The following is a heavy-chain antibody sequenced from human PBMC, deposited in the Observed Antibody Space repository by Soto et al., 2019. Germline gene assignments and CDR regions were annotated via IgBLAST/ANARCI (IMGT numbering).Heavy chain of an antibody. J-gene: IGHJ4*02. CDR2: IKQDGTEK. CDR1: GFTFSSYW. Sequence: EVQLVESGGGLVQPGGSLRLSCAASGFTFSSYWMSWVRQAPGKGLEWVASIKQDGTEKHYVDPVKGRFTISKDNAKNSLYLQVNSLRAEDTAVYYCARENHANFDYWGQGTLVTVSS. V-gene: IGHV3-7*01. CDR3: ARENHANFDY.